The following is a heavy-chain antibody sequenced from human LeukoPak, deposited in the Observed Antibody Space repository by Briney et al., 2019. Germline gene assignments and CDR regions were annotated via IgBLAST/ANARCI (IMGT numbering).Heavy chain of an antibody. V-gene: IGHV3-23*01. D-gene: IGHD2-21*02. CDR2: ISGSGAST. J-gene: IGHJ5*02. CDR1: GFTFSSYA. CDR3: AKDQLAYCGGDCYSAP. Sequence: PGGSLRLSCAASGFTFSSYAMSWVRQAPGKGLEWVSAISGSGASTYYADSVKGRFTFSRDNSKNTLYLQMNSLRAEDTAVYYCAKDQLAYCGGDCYSAPWGQGTLVTVSS.